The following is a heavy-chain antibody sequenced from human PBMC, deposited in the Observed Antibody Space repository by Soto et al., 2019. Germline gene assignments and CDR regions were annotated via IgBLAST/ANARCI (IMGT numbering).Heavy chain of an antibody. J-gene: IGHJ4*02. CDR2: IKSKTDGGTT. V-gene: IGHV3-15*01. Sequence: GGSLRLSCAASGFTFSNAWMSWVRQAPGKGLEWVGRIKSKTDGGTTDYAAPVKGRFTISRDDSKNTLYLQMNSLKTEDTAVYYCTPSLGSLLWFGESLDYWGQGTLVTVSS. D-gene: IGHD3-10*01. CDR3: TPSLGSLLWFGESLDY. CDR1: GFTFSNAW.